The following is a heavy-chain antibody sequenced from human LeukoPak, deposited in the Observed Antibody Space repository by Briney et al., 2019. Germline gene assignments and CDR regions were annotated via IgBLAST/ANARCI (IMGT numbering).Heavy chain of an antibody. CDR3: ARGGGVVSRGFSKYYFDS. J-gene: IGHJ4*02. CDR2: IWYDGSNK. V-gene: IGHV3-33*01. Sequence: GGSLRLSCAASGFTLSSYGMHWVRQAPGKGLEWVAVIWYDGSNKYYADSVKGRFTISRDNSKNTLSLQMNRLRAEDTAVYYCARGGGVVSRGFSKYYFDSWGQGTLVTVSS. CDR1: GFTLSSYG. D-gene: IGHD3-22*01.